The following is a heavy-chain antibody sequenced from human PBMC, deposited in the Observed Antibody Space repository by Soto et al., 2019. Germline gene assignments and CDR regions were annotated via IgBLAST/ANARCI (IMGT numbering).Heavy chain of an antibody. V-gene: IGHV3-30*18. CDR3: AKDLSTVTTLGYFDF. J-gene: IGHJ4*02. CDR2: VSFDETKK. Sequence: GGSLRLSCAASGFTFSKYGMHWVRQAPGKGLEWVALVSFDETKKYYADSVKGRFTISRDISKNTLYLQMNSLRTEDTAVYYCAKDLSTVTTLGYFDFWGQGTLVTVSS. D-gene: IGHD4-4*01. CDR1: GFTFSKYG.